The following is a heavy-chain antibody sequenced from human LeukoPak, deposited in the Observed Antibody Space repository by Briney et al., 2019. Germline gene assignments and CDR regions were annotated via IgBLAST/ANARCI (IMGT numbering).Heavy chain of an antibody. CDR3: ARPFWWQFDY. CDR2: VYHTGTT. J-gene: IGHJ4*02. D-gene: IGHD2-8*02. Sequence: SETLSLTCSVSGDSISTYGLYWGWLRQPPGNGLEWIASVYHTGTTYHNPSLKSRVTLAVDTSKNQFSLNLRSLSAADTAVYYCARPFWWQFDYWGQGSLVAVSS. CDR1: GDSISTYGLY. V-gene: IGHV4-39*01.